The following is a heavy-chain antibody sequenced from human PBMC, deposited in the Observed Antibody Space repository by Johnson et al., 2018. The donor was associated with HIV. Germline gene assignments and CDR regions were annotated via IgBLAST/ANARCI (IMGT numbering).Heavy chain of an antibody. CDR3: AKGGIAAAGDAFDI. V-gene: IGHV3-30*04. Sequence: QVQLVESGGGLVQPGGSLRLSCAASGFTFSSYAMHWVRQAPGKGLEWVAVISSDGSNKYYADSVKGRFTISRDNSKNTLYLQMNSLRAEDTAVYYCAKGGIAAAGDAFDIWGQGTMVTVSS. CDR2: ISSDGSNK. CDR1: GFTFSSYA. D-gene: IGHD6-13*01. J-gene: IGHJ3*02.